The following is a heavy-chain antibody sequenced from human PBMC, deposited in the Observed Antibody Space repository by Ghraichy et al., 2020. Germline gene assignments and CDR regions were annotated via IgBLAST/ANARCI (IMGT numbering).Heavy chain of an antibody. V-gene: IGHV3-11*01. CDR3: ARGPLYYDYVWGSYRYLGMDV. CDR2: ISSSGSTI. CDR1: GFTFSDYY. D-gene: IGHD3-16*02. Sequence: GGSLRLSCAASGFTFSDYYMSWIRQAPGKGLEWVSYISSSGSTIYYADSVKGRFTISRDNAKNSLYLQMNSLRAEDTAVYYCARGPLYYDYVWGSYRYLGMDVWGQGTTVTVSS. J-gene: IGHJ6*02.